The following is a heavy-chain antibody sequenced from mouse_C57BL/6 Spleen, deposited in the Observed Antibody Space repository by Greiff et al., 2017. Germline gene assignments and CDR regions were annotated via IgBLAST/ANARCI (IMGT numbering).Heavy chain of an antibody. CDR3: ARDRGYDDYAMDY. CDR1: GYSITSGYY. CDR2: ISYDGSN. D-gene: IGHD2-2*01. V-gene: IGHV3-6*01. J-gene: IGHJ4*01. Sequence: EVQLQESGPGLVKPSQSLSLTCSVTGYSITSGYYWNWIRQFPGNKLEWMGYISYDGSNNYNPSLKNRISITRDTSKNQFFLKLNSVTTEDTATYYCARDRGYDDYAMDYWGQGTSVTVSS.